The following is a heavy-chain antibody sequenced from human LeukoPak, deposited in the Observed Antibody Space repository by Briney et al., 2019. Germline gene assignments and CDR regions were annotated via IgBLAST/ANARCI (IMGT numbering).Heavy chain of an antibody. J-gene: IGHJ6*02. D-gene: IGHD3-9*01. CDR3: AGDLKPQYYYGMDV. V-gene: IGHV3-30-3*01. CDR2: VSYDGNNL. CDR1: GFTFSNYA. Sequence: PGGSLRLSCAASGFTFSNYAMHWVRQAPGKGLEWVAVVSYDGNNLYYADSVKGRFTISRDNSKNTLYLQMNSLRVEDTAVYYCAGDLKPQYYYGMDVWGQGTTVTVSS.